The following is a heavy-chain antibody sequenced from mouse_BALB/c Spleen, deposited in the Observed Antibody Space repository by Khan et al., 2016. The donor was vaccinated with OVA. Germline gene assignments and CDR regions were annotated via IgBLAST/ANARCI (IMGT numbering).Heavy chain of an antibody. CDR2: IWGGGNT. D-gene: IGHD2-14*01. J-gene: IGHJ4*01. V-gene: IGHV2-6-4*01. Sequence: QVQLKESGPGLVAPSQSLSITCTVSGFSLSRYNVHWVRQPPGKGLEWLGMIWGGGNTDYNSAPKSRLSISKDNSKSQIFLKMNSLQTDDTAMYYVARTYDRYDGYYAMDYWGQGTSVTVSS. CDR3: ARTYDRYDGYYAMDY. CDR1: GFSLSRYN.